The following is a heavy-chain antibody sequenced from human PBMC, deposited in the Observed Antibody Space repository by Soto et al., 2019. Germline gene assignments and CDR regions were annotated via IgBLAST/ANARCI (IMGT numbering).Heavy chain of an antibody. CDR1: GGSISSSSYY. Sequence: PSETLSLTCTVSGGSISSSSYYWGWIRQPPGKGLEWIGSIYYSGSTYYNPSLKSRVTISVDTSKNQFSLKLSPVTAADTAVYYCARLGVPGIAAAGPDFDYWGQGTLVTVSS. CDR3: ARLGVPGIAAAGPDFDY. V-gene: IGHV4-39*01. D-gene: IGHD6-13*01. CDR2: IYYSGST. J-gene: IGHJ4*02.